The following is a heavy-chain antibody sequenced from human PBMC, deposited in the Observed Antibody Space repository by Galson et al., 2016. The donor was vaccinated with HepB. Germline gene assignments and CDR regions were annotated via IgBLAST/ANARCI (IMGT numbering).Heavy chain of an antibody. CDR3: AKDAYYYGSGSYSSLHY. Sequence: SLRLSCAASGFTFSDYYMTWIRQAPGKGLEWVSYISSSGSSIYYADSVKGRFTISRDNAKNSLYLQMNSLRAEDTTVYYCAKDAYYYGSGSYSSLHYWGQGTLVTVSS. CDR2: ISSSGSSI. CDR1: GFTFSDYY. D-gene: IGHD3-10*01. J-gene: IGHJ4*02. V-gene: IGHV3-11*04.